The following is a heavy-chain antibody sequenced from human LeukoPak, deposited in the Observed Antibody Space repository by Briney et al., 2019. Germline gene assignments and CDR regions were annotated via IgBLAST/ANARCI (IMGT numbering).Heavy chain of an antibody. CDR1: GFTFSSYE. Sequence: QPGGSLRLSCAASGFTFSSYEMNWVRQAPGKGLEWVSYISSSGTTIYYADSVKGRFTISRDNAKNSLYLQMNSLRAEDTAVYYCARGGRITIFGVARIPRRAVGFDYWGQGTLVTVSS. V-gene: IGHV3-48*03. J-gene: IGHJ4*02. CDR2: ISSSGTTI. CDR3: ARGGRITIFGVARIPRRAVGFDY. D-gene: IGHD3-3*01.